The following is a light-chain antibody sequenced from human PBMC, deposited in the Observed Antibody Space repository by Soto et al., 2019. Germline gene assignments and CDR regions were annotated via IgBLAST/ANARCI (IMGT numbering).Light chain of an antibody. V-gene: IGKV3-20*01. CDR1: QSVSSSY. CDR2: GAS. J-gene: IGKJ2*01. CDR3: QQYGGTPPYT. Sequence: EIVLTQSPGTLSLSPGERATLSCRASQSVSSSYLVWYQQKPGQAPRLLIYGASSRATGIPDRFSGSGSGTDFTLTISRLEPEDFSVYYCQQYGGTPPYTFGHGTKLEIK.